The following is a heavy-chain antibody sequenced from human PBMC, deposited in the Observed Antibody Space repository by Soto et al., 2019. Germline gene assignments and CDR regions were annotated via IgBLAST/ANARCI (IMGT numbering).Heavy chain of an antibody. V-gene: IGHV3-33*01. Sequence: PGGSLRLSCAASGFTFSSYGVHWVRQAPGKGLEWVAVIWYDGSNKYYADSVKGRFTISRDNSKNTLYLQMNSLRAEDTAVYYCARDYYGDSSGPFDAFDIWGQGTMVTVSS. CDR2: IWYDGSNK. D-gene: IGHD3-22*01. CDR3: ARDYYGDSSGPFDAFDI. J-gene: IGHJ3*02. CDR1: GFTFSSYG.